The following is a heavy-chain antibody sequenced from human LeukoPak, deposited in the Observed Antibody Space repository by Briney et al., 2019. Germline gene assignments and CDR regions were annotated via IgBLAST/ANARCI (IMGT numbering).Heavy chain of an antibody. D-gene: IGHD3-9*01. Sequence: SETLSLTCTVSGGSISSGGYYWSWIRQPPGKGLEWIGEINHSGSTNYNPSLKSRVTISVDTSKNQFSLKLSSVTAADTAVYYCARALNHYYYGMDVWGQGTTVTVSS. CDR3: ARALNHYYYGMDV. J-gene: IGHJ6*02. CDR2: INHSGST. CDR1: GGSISSGGYY. V-gene: IGHV4-39*07.